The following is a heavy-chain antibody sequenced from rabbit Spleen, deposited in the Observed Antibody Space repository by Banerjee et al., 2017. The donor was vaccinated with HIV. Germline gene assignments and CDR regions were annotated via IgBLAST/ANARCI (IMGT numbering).Heavy chain of an antibody. J-gene: IGHJ4*01. V-gene: IGHV1S45*01. Sequence: QEQLVESGGGLVQPEGSLTLTCKASGLDFSSSYWICWVRQAPGKGLEWIACIDAGSSTFTYFATWAKGRFTISKTSSTTVTLQMTRLTAADTATYFCARDLYDGYGHYGYVLWGPGTLVTVS. D-gene: IGHD6-1*01. CDR2: IDAGSSTFT. CDR3: ARDLYDGYGHYGYVL. CDR1: GLDFSSSYW.